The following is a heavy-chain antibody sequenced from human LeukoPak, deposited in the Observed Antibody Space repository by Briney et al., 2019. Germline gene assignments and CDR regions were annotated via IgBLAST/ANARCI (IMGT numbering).Heavy chain of an antibody. CDR3: AREEIAAAAGTRYYYYYMDV. D-gene: IGHD6-13*01. CDR2: IIPIFGTA. Sequence: ASMKVSCKASGGTFSSYAISWVRQAPGQGLEWMGRIIPIFGTANYAQKFQGRVTITTDESTSTAYMELSSLRSEDTAVYYCAREEIAAAAGTRYYYYYMDVWGKGTTVTVSS. CDR1: GGTFSSYA. J-gene: IGHJ6*03. V-gene: IGHV1-69*05.